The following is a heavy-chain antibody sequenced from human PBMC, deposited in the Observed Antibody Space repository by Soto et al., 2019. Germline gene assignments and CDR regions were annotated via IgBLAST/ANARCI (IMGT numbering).Heavy chain of an antibody. D-gene: IGHD3-16*01. CDR2: IYHSGST. J-gene: IGHJ4*02. Sequence: QVQLQESGPGLVKPSGTLSLTCAVSGGSISSTNWWSWVRQPPGEGLEWIGEIYHSGSTNYNPSLXTRPTXXIDKSKTQASLKLNSVTAADTALYYCARLGHGFEFWGQGTLVTVSS. CDR3: ARLGHGFEF. V-gene: IGHV4-4*02. CDR1: GGSISSTNW.